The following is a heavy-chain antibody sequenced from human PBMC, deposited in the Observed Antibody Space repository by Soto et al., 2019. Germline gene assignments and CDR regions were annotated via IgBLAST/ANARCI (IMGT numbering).Heavy chain of an antibody. CDR3: ARGVLGYYDILTGPSYGMDV. CDR1: GGSISSYY. J-gene: IGHJ6*02. CDR2: IYTSGST. V-gene: IGHV4-4*07. D-gene: IGHD3-9*01. Sequence: SATLSITCTVSGGSISSYYWSWIRQPAGKGLEWIGRIYTSGSTNYNPSLKGRVTMSVDTSKNQFSLKLSSVTAADTAVYYCARGVLGYYDILTGPSYGMDVWGQGTTVTVSS.